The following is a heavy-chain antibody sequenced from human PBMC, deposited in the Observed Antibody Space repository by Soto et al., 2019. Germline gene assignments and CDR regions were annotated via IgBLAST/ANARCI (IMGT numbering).Heavy chain of an antibody. J-gene: IGHJ4*02. D-gene: IGHD6-25*01. CDR1: GFSLTTNGVG. CDR3: AHSYIQAAGYYFDY. CDR2: IYWDDDK. Sequence: SGPTLVNPTQTLTLTCTFSGFSLTTNGVGVAWIRQPPGKALEWLALIYWDDDKRYSPSLRSRLSITKDTSKNQVMLTMTKMDPVDTATYYCAHSYIQAAGYYFDYWGQGALVTVSS. V-gene: IGHV2-5*02.